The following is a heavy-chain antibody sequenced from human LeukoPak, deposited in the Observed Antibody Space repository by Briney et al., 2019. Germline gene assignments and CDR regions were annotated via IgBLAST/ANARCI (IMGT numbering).Heavy chain of an antibody. CDR2: ISGSGVST. D-gene: IGHD3-10*02. CDR3: AELGITMIGGV. CDR1: GFTFSSYD. V-gene: IGHV3-23*01. J-gene: IGHJ6*04. Sequence: GGSLRLSCAASGFTFSSYDVNWVRQAPGKGLEWVSAISGSGVSTYYADSVKGRFTISRDNSKNTLYLQMNSLRAEDTAVYYCAELGITMIGGVWGKGTTVTISS.